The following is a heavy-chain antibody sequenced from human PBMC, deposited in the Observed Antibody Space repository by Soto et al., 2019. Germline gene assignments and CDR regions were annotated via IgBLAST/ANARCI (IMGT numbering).Heavy chain of an antibody. D-gene: IGHD1-26*01. V-gene: IGHV1-46*03. CDR1: GYTFTSNY. J-gene: IGHJ5*02. Sequence: QVQLVQSGAEVKEPGASVKISCQNSGYTFTSNYVHWVRQAPGQGLEWMAVINPTGDNAGYAPKFQGRLTLTPDTSTITMYMELSSLRSDDTAVYYCARDFSDTYTGRSYWWFDPWGQGTLVTVSS. CDR2: INPTGDNA. CDR3: ARDFSDTYTGRSYWWFDP.